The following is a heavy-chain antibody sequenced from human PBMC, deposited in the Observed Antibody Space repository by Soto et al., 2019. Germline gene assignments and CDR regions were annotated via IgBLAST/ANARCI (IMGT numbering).Heavy chain of an antibody. CDR2: IWYDGSNK. D-gene: IGHD2-15*01. CDR3: ARDNPHVVPGPLDY. J-gene: IGHJ4*02. V-gene: IGHV3-33*01. Sequence: GGSLRLSCAAFGFPFSSYGMHWVRQAPGKGLEWVAAIWYDGSNKYYADSVKGRFTISRDNSKNTLYLQMNSLRAEDTAVYNCARDNPHVVPGPLDYWGQGTLVTVSS. CDR1: GFPFSSYG.